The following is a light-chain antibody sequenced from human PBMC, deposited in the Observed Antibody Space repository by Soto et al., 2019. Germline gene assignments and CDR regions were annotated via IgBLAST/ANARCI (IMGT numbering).Light chain of an antibody. Sequence: EIALTQSPATLCLSPGEGATLSCRASQSVSSNLAWYQHKPGQAPRLLSYGASNRATGIPDGFTGSGSGTDFTLTISRLEHEDFAVYYCHQYGSSTPTFGQGTKVDIK. CDR2: GAS. CDR1: QSVSSN. CDR3: HQYGSSTPT. V-gene: IGKV3-20*01. J-gene: IGKJ1*01.